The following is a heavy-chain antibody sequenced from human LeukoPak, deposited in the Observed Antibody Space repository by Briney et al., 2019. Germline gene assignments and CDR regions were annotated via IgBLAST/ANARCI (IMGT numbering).Heavy chain of an antibody. CDR1: GFTFSSYS. D-gene: IGHD6-13*01. Sequence: GGSLRLSCAASGFTFSSYSMSWVRQAPGKGLEWVSAISGSGGSTYYADSVKGRFTISRDNSKNTLYLQMNSLRAEDTAVYYCAKAREAGAAGTTRYYFDYWGQGTLVTVSS. J-gene: IGHJ4*02. CDR2: ISGSGGST. V-gene: IGHV3-23*01. CDR3: AKAREAGAAGTTRYYFDY.